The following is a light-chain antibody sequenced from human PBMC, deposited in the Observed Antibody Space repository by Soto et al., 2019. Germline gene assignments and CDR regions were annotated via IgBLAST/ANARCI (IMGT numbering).Light chain of an antibody. Sequence: DIQMTQSPSSLSASVGARVTITCRASQSISNYLNWYQQKPGQAPKRLIYAAYSLQSGVPSSCSGSGAGTDITLTISSLQPEDFATYSCQQNYTTSYTFGHGTNVDI. J-gene: IGKJ3*01. V-gene: IGKV1-39*01. CDR2: AAY. CDR1: QSISNY. CDR3: QQNYTTSYT.